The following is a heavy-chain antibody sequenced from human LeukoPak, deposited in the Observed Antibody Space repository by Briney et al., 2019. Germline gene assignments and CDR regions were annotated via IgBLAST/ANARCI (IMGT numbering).Heavy chain of an antibody. CDR3: ARAMGGAGTVTDY. V-gene: IGHV4-59*01. D-gene: IGHD6-13*01. CDR1: GGSIKSYY. Sequence: SETLSLTCAVSGGSIKSYYWSWIRQPPGKGLEWIGQIYYSGSTNYNPSLKSRVTISLDTSKNQFSLKLNSVTAADTAVYYCARAMGGAGTVTDYWGQGTLVTVSS. CDR2: IYYSGST. J-gene: IGHJ4*02.